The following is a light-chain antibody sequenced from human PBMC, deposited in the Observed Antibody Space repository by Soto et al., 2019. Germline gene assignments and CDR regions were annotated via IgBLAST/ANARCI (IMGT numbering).Light chain of an antibody. CDR2: EVI. V-gene: IGLV2-23*02. J-gene: IGLJ2*01. CDR3: CSYAGSSIFV. CDR1: SSDVGTYNL. Sequence: QSVLTQPASVSGSPGQSITISCTGSSSDVGTYNLVSWYQHHPGKAPKLMISEVIKRPSGVSNRFSGSKSGNTASLTISGLPAEDEADYYCCSYAGSSIFVFGGGTKLTVL.